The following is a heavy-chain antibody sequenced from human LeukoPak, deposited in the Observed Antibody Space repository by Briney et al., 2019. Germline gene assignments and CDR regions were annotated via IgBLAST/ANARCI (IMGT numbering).Heavy chain of an antibody. V-gene: IGHV1-2*02. CDR1: GYTFTGYY. D-gene: IGHD2-2*02. Sequence: ASVKVSCKASGYTFTGYYMHWVRQAPGQGLEWMGWINPNSGGTNYAQKFQGRVTMTRDTSISTAYMELSRLRSDDTAVYYCARDPRVVVPAAIFGAPFDPWGQGTLVTVSS. CDR2: INPNSGGT. CDR3: ARDPRVVVPAAIFGAPFDP. J-gene: IGHJ5*02.